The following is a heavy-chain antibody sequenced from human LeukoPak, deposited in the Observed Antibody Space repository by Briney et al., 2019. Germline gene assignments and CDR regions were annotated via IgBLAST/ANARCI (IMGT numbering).Heavy chain of an antibody. CDR1: GFTFDDYT. CDR3: AKNAVAATLYYFDY. Sequence: GGSLRLSCAAPGFTFDDYTIHWVRQAPGKGLEWVSLITWDGSRTNYADSVKGRFTISRDNSKNSLYPQMSSLRTEDTALYYCAKNAVAATLYYFDYWGQGSLVTVSS. V-gene: IGHV3-43*01. J-gene: IGHJ4*02. D-gene: IGHD2-15*01. CDR2: ITWDGSRT.